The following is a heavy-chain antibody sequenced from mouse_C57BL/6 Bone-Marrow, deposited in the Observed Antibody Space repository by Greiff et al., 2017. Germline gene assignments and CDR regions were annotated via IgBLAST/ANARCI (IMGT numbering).Heavy chain of an antibody. Sequence: QVQLKESGPGLVQPSQSLSITCTVSGFSLPSYGVHWVRQSPGKGLEWLGVIWSGGSTDYNAAFISRLSISKDNSKSQVFFKMNSLQADDTAIYYCARNRRGPNYSNYECAMDYWGQGTSVTVSS. J-gene: IGHJ4*01. CDR1: GFSLPSYG. V-gene: IGHV2-2*01. CDR2: IWSGGST. CDR3: ARNRRGPNYSNYECAMDY. D-gene: IGHD2-5*01.